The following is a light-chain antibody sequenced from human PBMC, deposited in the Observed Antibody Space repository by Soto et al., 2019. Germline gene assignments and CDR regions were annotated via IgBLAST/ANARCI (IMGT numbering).Light chain of an antibody. Sequence: ALTQPPSASGSPGQSVTLSCSGISSDIRDSNYVSWYQQHPGKAPKLVVSEVTKRPSGVPDRFSGSRSGTTAFLTISGLQTEDEADYYCGSKAGSDKHVVFGGGTKVTVL. V-gene: IGLV2-8*01. CDR1: SSDIRDSNY. J-gene: IGLJ2*01. CDR3: GSKAGSDKHVV. CDR2: EVT.